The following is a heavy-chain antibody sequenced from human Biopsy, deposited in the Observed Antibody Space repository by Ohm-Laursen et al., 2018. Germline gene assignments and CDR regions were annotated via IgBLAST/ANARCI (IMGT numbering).Heavy chain of an antibody. V-gene: IGHV4-59*07. CDR1: GESMGTYY. CDR3: ARVRGGFLEWFDY. CDR2: IYYSGTT. D-gene: IGHD3-3*01. J-gene: IGHJ5*01. Sequence: SDTLSLTCTVSGESMGTYYWTWIRQPPGKGLEWIASIYYSGTTNKNPSLKSRVTISVDTSKRQFYLELSSVTAADTAIYYCARVRGGFLEWFDYWGQGTTVTVSS.